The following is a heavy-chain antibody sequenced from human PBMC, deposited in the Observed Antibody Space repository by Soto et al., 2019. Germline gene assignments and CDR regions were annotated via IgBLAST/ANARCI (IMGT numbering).Heavy chain of an antibody. CDR1: GGPTSRYY. V-gene: IGHV4-59*12. J-gene: IGHJ4*01. Sequence: SEPLSLTSIVPGGPTSRYYWSWIGQPPGKGLEWIGYIYYSGSTNYNPSLKSRVTIPVDTSKHQFALKVSSVTGADSGVYYCAKSGRSASGMGFGCWGQGTLVTVXS. CDR2: IYYSGST. D-gene: IGHD3-3*01. CDR3: AKSGRSASGMGFGC.